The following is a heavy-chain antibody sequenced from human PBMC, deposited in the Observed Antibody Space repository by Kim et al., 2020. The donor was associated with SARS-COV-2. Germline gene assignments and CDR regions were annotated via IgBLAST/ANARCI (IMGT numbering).Heavy chain of an antibody. CDR3: ARHPRDSGSGTYYGGM. D-gene: IGHD3-10*01. Sequence: SETLSLTCTVSGGSISSSHYFWGWIRQPPGKGLEWIGSIYYSGNTYYNASLKSRVTISVDTSKNQFSLKLASVTAADTAVDYCARHPRDSGSGTYYGGM. J-gene: IGHJ6*01. V-gene: IGHV4-39*01. CDR2: IYYSGNT. CDR1: GGSISSSHYF.